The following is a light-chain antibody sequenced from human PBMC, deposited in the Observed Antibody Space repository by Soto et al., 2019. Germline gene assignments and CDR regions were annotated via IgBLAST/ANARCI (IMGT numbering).Light chain of an antibody. CDR2: GAS. CDR3: QQYGSSPPIT. Sequence: EIVLTQSPATLSLSPGERATLSCRASQSVDSYLAWYQQKPGQAPRLLIYGASSRATGIPDRFSGSGSGTDFTLTISRLEPEDFAVYYCQQYGSSPPITFGQGTRLEIK. V-gene: IGKV3-20*01. CDR1: QSVDSY. J-gene: IGKJ5*01.